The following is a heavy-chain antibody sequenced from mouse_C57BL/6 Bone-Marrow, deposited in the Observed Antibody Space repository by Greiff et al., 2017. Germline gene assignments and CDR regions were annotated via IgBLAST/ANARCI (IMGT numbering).Heavy chain of an antibody. V-gene: IGHV14-4*01. Sequence: VQLQQSGAELVRPGASVKLSCTASGFNIKDDYMHWVKQRPEQGLEWIGWIDPENGDTEYASKFQGKATITADTSSNTAYLQLSSLTSEATSVDYCTTHAMDYWGQGTSVTVSS. CDR3: TTHAMDY. CDR1: GFNIKDDY. CDR2: IDPENGDT. J-gene: IGHJ4*01.